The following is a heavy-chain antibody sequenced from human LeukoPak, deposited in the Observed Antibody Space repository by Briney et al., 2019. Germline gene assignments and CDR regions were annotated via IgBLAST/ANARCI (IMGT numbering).Heavy chain of an antibody. D-gene: IGHD2-2*01. J-gene: IGHJ4*02. Sequence: SETLSLTCSASGGSISSSNYYWGWIRQPPGKGLEWIGSIHYSGSTNYNPSLKSRVTISVDTSKNQFSLKVTSVTAADTAVYYCARDSVVVPAATIYYFDYWGQGTLVTVSS. CDR3: ARDSVVVPAATIYYFDY. CDR2: IHYSGST. V-gene: IGHV4-39*07. CDR1: GGSISSSNYY.